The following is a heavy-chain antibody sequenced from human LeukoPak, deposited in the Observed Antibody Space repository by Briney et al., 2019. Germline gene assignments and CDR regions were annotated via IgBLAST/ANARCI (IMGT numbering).Heavy chain of an antibody. J-gene: IGHJ4*02. CDR1: GFTFSSYA. D-gene: IGHD6-13*01. CDR2: TSGSGDST. CDR3: AKESHSGYSSSWYYPEY. V-gene: IGHV3-23*01. Sequence: GGSLRLSCAASGFTFSSYAMNWVRQAPGKGLEWVSATSGSGDSTYYADSVKGRFTISRDNSKNTLYLQMNSLRAEDTAVYYCAKESHSGYSSSWYYPEYWGQGTLVTVSS.